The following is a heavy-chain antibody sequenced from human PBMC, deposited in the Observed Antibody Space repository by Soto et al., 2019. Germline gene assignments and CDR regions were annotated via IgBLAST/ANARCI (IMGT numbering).Heavy chain of an antibody. J-gene: IGHJ4*02. Sequence: QVQLVESGGGVVQPGRSLRLSCAASGFTFSSYGMHWVRQAPGKGLEWVAVIWYDGSNKYYADSVKGRFTISRDNSKNTLDLQMNGLRAEDTAVYYCAREAGYYGSGPDYWGQGTLVTVSS. CDR2: IWYDGSNK. D-gene: IGHD3-10*01. CDR3: AREAGYYGSGPDY. CDR1: GFTFSSYG. V-gene: IGHV3-33*01.